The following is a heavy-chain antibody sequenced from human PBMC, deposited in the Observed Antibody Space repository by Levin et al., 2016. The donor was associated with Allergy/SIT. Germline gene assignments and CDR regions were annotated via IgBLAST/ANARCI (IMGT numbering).Heavy chain of an antibody. Sequence: WVRQAPGQGLEWMGWISAYNGNTNYAQKLQGRVTMTTDTSTSTAYMELRSLRSDDTAVYYCARADTLNLDIVATIFDYWGQGTLVTVSS. CDR3: ARADTLNLDIVATIFDY. D-gene: IGHD5-12*01. V-gene: IGHV1-18*01. J-gene: IGHJ4*02. CDR2: ISAYNGNT.